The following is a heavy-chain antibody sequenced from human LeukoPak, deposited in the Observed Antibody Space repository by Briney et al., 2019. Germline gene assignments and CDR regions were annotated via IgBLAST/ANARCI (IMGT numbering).Heavy chain of an antibody. CDR1: GFTFSSYA. CDR3: AREGSSGSYPD. CDR2: ISGSGGST. V-gene: IGHV3-23*01. Sequence: SGGSLRLPCAASGFTFSSYAMSWVRQAPGKGLEWVSAISGSGGSTYYADSVKGRFTISRDNSKNTLYLQMNSLRAEDTAVYYCAREGSSGSYPDWSQGTLVTVSS. D-gene: IGHD3-10*01. J-gene: IGHJ4*02.